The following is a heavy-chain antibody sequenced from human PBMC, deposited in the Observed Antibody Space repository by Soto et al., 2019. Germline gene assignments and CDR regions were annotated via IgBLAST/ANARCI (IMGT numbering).Heavy chain of an antibody. CDR2: ISYDGSNK. Sequence: LSLTCAASGFTFSSYAMHWVRQAPGKGLEWVAVISYDGSNKYYADSVKGRFTISRDNSKNTLYLQMNSLRAEDTAVYYCARDKFSGDYVWGSYRFGMDVWGQGTTVTVSS. CDR3: ARDKFSGDYVWGSYRFGMDV. V-gene: IGHV3-30-3*01. D-gene: IGHD3-16*02. J-gene: IGHJ6*02. CDR1: GFTFSSYA.